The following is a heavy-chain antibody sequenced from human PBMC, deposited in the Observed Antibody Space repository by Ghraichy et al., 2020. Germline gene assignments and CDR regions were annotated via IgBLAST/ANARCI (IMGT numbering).Heavy chain of an antibody. CDR2: IKQDGSEK. Sequence: GGSLRLSCAASGFIFNDYWMSWVRQAPGKGLEWVANIKQDGSEKNYVDSVRGRFTTSRDNSKSSLYLQMNSLRVEDTAVYYCVRGASNHRYWGQGTLVTVSP. D-gene: IGHD1-14*01. CDR3: VRGASNHRY. V-gene: IGHV3-7*01. J-gene: IGHJ4*02. CDR1: GFIFNDYW.